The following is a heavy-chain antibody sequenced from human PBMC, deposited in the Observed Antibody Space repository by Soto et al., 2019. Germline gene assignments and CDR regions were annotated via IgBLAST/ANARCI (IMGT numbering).Heavy chain of an antibody. CDR1: GFIFSSFG. J-gene: IGHJ6*02. CDR3: AKVPPVAGRPMLEYYYYGMDV. D-gene: IGHD6-6*01. Sequence: GGALRLSCAASGFIFSSFGMHWVRQAPGKGLEGVAVISFDGSNKYYADSVKGRFTISRDSSKNTLYLQMNSLRAEDTAVYFCAKVPPVAGRPMLEYYYYGMDVWGQGTTVTVSS. CDR2: ISFDGSNK. V-gene: IGHV3-30*18.